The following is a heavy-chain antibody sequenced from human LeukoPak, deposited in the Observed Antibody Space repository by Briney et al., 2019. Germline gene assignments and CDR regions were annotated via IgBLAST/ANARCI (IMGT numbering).Heavy chain of an antibody. V-gene: IGHV4-34*01. J-gene: IGHJ4*02. Sequence: SETLSLTCAVYGGSFSGYYWSWIRQPPGKGLEWIGEINHSGSTNYNPSLKSRVTISVDTSKDQFSLKLSSVTAADTAVYYCARVAKDRSGWDGGDYFDYWGQGTLVTVSS. CDR2: INHSGST. CDR3: ARVAKDRSGWDGGDYFDY. CDR1: GGSFSGYY. D-gene: IGHD6-19*01.